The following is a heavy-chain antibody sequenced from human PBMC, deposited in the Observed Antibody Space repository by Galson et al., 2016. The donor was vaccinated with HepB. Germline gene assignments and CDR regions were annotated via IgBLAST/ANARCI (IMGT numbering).Heavy chain of an antibody. CDR3: ARELDHSFYFDY. CDR1: GYTFNTYN. Sequence: SVKVSCKASGYTFNTYNMHWVRQAPGQGLEWMGIIKPSGGNTIYAQKLQDRITMTRDTSTSTVYMELISLRSGDTAVYYCARELDHSFYFDYWGQGTLLTVSS. CDR2: IKPSGGNT. J-gene: IGHJ4*02. D-gene: IGHD1-14*01. V-gene: IGHV1-46*02.